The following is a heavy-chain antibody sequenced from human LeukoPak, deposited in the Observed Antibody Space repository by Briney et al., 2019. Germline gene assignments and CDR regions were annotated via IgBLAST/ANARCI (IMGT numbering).Heavy chain of an antibody. Sequence: PLETLSLSCAVSGGPFSGYFWSWIRQSSGKGRGWIGEIHNSGTTYYNPSLNSRVTISVDTSKNQSSLKLSSVTAADTAVYYCARGAGYYDSSGYFHYWGQGTLVTVSS. J-gene: IGHJ4*02. D-gene: IGHD3-22*01. CDR2: IHNSGTT. CDR1: GGPFSGYF. CDR3: ARGAGYYDSSGYFHY. V-gene: IGHV4-34*01.